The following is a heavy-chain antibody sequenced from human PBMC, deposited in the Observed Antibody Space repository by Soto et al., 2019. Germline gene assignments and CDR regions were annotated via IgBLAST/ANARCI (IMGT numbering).Heavy chain of an antibody. CDR1: GYTFTSYG. V-gene: IGHV1-18*01. CDR3: ARDGRYVVVTATGFDY. D-gene: IGHD2-21*02. Sequence: AASVKVSCKASGYTFTSYGISWVRQAPGQGLEWMGWISAYNGNTNYAQKLQGRVTMTTDTSTSTAYMELRSLRSDDTAVYYCARDGRYVVVTATGFDYWGQGTLVTVSS. J-gene: IGHJ4*02. CDR2: ISAYNGNT.